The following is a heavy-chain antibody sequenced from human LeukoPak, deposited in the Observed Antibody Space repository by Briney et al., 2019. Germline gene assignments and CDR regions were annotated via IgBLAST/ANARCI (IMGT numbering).Heavy chain of an antibody. CDR2: IYPADSAT. V-gene: IGHV5-51*01. CDR3: ARPETYGGNLNYFDS. CDR1: GYSFSSYW. Sequence: GESLKISCKGSGYSFSSYWIGWVRPMPGKGLEWMGIIYPADSATRYSPSFQGQVTLSADKSINTAYLQWSSLKASDTAIYYCARPETYGGNLNYFDSWGQGTLVTVSS. D-gene: IGHD4-23*01. J-gene: IGHJ4*02.